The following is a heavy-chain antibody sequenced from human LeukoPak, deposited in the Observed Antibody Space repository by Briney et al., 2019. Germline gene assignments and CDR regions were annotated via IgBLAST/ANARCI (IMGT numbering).Heavy chain of an antibody. D-gene: IGHD6-19*01. CDR2: IYYSGST. Sequence: SETLSLTCTVSGGSISSYYWSWIRQPPGKGLEWIGYIYYSGSTNYNPSLKRRVTISVDTSKNQFSLKLSSVTAADTAVYYCASSNGYSSGWYLPITDYWGQGTLVTVSS. CDR1: GGSISSYY. V-gene: IGHV4-59*01. CDR3: ASSNGYSSGWYLPITDY. J-gene: IGHJ4*02.